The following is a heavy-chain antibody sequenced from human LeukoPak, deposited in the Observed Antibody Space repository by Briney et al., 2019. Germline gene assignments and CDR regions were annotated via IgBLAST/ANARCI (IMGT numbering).Heavy chain of an antibody. CDR1: GGSISSYY. Sequence: PSETLSLTCTVSGGSISSYYWSWIRQPAGKGLEWIGRIYTSGNTNYNPSLKSRVTISVDTSKNQFSLKLSSVTAADTAVYYCARSGCSSTSCYQADYWGQGTLVTVSS. J-gene: IGHJ4*02. CDR3: ARSGCSSTSCYQADY. CDR2: IYTSGNT. D-gene: IGHD2-2*01. V-gene: IGHV4-4*07.